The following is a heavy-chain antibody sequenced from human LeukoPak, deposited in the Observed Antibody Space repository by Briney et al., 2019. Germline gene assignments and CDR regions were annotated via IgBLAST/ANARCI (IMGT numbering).Heavy chain of an antibody. CDR2: ISAYNGNT. Sequence: ASVKVSCRASGYTFTTYDINWVRQATGQGLEWMGWISAYNGNTNYAQKLQGRVTMTTDTSTSTAYMELRSLRSDDTAVYYCARGNYYGSGSYYLFDYWGQGTLVTVSS. V-gene: IGHV1-18*01. D-gene: IGHD3-10*01. J-gene: IGHJ4*02. CDR1: GYTFTTYD. CDR3: ARGNYYGSGSYYLFDY.